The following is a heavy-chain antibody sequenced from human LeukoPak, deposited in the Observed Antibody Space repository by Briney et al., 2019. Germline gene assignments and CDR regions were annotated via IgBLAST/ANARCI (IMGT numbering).Heavy chain of an antibody. V-gene: IGHV4-59*12. Sequence: PSETLSLTCTVSGGSISSYYWSWIRQPPGKGLEWIGYIYYSGSTNYNPSLKSRVTISVDMSKNQFSLKLSSVTAADTAVYYCARESSTYYDFWSAQGPDAFDIWGQGTMVTVSS. CDR3: ARESSTYYDFWSAQGPDAFDI. CDR1: GGSISSYY. D-gene: IGHD3-3*01. CDR2: IYYSGST. J-gene: IGHJ3*02.